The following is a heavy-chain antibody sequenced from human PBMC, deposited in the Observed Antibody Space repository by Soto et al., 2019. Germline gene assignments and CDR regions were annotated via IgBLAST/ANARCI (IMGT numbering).Heavy chain of an antibody. CDR2: INPNSGGT. Sequence: ASVKVSCKASGYTFTGYYMHWVRQAPGQGLEWMGWINPNSGGTNYAQKFQGRVTMTRDTSISTAYMELSRLRSDDTAVYYCARGTITIFGVVNNWFDPWGQGTLVTAPQ. D-gene: IGHD3-3*01. V-gene: IGHV1-2*02. J-gene: IGHJ5*02. CDR1: GYTFTGYY. CDR3: ARGTITIFGVVNNWFDP.